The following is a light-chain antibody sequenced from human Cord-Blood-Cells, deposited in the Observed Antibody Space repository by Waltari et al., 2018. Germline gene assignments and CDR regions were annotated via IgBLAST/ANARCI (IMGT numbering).Light chain of an antibody. Sequence: QSALTQPASVSGSPGQSITISCTGTSSDVGSYNLVSWYQQHHGKAPKLRIYEGSKRPSGVSKRFSGTKSGNTASLTISGLQAEDEADYYCCSYAGSSSWVFGGGTKLTVL. CDR1: SSDVGSYNL. V-gene: IGLV2-23*01. J-gene: IGLJ3*02. CDR3: CSYAGSSSWV. CDR2: EGS.